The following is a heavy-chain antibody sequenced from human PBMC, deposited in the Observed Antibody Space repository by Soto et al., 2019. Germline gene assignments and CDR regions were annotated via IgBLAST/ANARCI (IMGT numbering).Heavy chain of an antibody. CDR2: ISGGGTTI. D-gene: IGHD3-3*01. CDR3: PRSADMDV. J-gene: IGHJ6*03. V-gene: IGHV3-48*01. Sequence: EVQLVESGGGLVQPGGSLRLSCAASGFTFSSYSMNWVCQAPGKGLEWVSYISGGGTTIYYADSVKGRFTISRDNAKNALYLHMDSLRGEYAAVYYTPRSADMDVWGAGTTVTVSS. CDR1: GFTFSSYS.